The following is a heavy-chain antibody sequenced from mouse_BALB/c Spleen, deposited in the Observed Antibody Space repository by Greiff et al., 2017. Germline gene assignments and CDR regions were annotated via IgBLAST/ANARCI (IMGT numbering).Heavy chain of an antibody. CDR1: GYTFTDYA. CDR2: ISTYYGDA. CDR3: ARGLSYAMDY. V-gene: IGHV1S137*01. J-gene: IGHJ4*01. Sequence: QVHVKQSGAELVRPGVSVKISCKGSGYTFTDYAMHWVKQSHAKSLEWIGVISTYYGDASYNQKFKGKATMTVDKSSSTAYMELARLTSEDSAIYYCARGLSYAMDYWGQGTSVTVSS.